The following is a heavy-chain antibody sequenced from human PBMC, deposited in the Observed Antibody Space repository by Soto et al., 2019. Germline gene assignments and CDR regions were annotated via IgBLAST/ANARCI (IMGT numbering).Heavy chain of an antibody. V-gene: IGHV3-30-3*01. CDR1: GFTFSSYA. Sequence: QVQLVESGGGVVQPGRSLRLSCAASGFTFSSYAMRWVRQAPGKGLEWVAGISDDGSNKYYADSVKGRFTISRDNSKNTLYLQMNSLRDEETAVYDCARGLYGGSGRDVWGHGTTVTVS. J-gene: IGHJ6*02. CDR3: ARGLYGGSGRDV. D-gene: IGHD3-16*01. CDR2: ISDDGSNK.